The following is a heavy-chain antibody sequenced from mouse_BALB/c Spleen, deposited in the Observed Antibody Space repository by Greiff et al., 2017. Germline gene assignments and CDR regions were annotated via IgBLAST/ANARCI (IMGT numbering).Heavy chain of an antibody. J-gene: IGHJ2*01. CDR2: ISYSGST. CDR1: GYSITSDYA. V-gene: IGHV3-2*02. CDR3: ARMITTYYFDY. D-gene: IGHD2-4*01. Sequence: VQLKESGPGLVKPSQSLSLTCTVTGYSITSDYAWNWIRQFPGNKLEWMGYISYSGSTSYNPSLKSRISITRDTSKNQFFLQLNSVTTEDTATYYCARMITTYYFDYWGQGTTLTVSS.